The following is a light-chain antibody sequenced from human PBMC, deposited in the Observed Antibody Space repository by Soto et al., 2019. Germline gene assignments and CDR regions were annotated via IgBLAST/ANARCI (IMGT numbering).Light chain of an antibody. CDR2: EGS. Sequence: QLVLTQPASVSGSPGQSITISCTGTSSDVGSYNLVSWYQQHPGKAPKLMIYEGSKRPSGVSNRFSGSKSGNTASLTISGLQAEDEADYYCCSYAGRVFGTGTKVTVL. V-gene: IGLV2-23*01. J-gene: IGLJ1*01. CDR1: SSDVGSYNL. CDR3: CSYAGRV.